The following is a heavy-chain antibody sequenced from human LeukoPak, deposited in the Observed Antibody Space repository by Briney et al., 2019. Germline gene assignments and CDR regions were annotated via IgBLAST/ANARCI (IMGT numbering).Heavy chain of an antibody. CDR2: SSWDSGSI. CDR3: AKGGIQLWAKGAFAI. Sequence: GRSLRLSCAASGFTFDDYAMQWLRQAPGLGLVWVTGSSWDSGSIGYADSVRGRFTISRDNAKTSLYLQMNSLRAEDTAVYYCAKGGIQLWAKGAFAIWGQGTMVTVSS. CDR1: GFTFDDYA. V-gene: IGHV3-9*01. D-gene: IGHD5-18*01. J-gene: IGHJ3*02.